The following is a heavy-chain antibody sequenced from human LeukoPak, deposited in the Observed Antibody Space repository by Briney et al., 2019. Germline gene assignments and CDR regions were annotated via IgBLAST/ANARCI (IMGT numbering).Heavy chain of an antibody. Sequence: ASVKVSCKASGYTFTGYYMHWVRQAPGQGLEWMGWINPNSGGTNYAQKFQGRVTMTRDTSISTAYMELSRLRSDDTAVYYCARGGYSYGYGTYYFDYWGQGTLVTVSS. V-gene: IGHV1-2*02. CDR3: ARGGYSYGYGTYYFDY. CDR2: INPNSGGT. CDR1: GYTFTGYY. J-gene: IGHJ4*02. D-gene: IGHD5-18*01.